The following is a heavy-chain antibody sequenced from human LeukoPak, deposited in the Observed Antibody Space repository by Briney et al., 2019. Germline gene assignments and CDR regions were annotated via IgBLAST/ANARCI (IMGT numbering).Heavy chain of an antibody. J-gene: IGHJ3*02. D-gene: IGHD2-21*02. V-gene: IGHV4-59*12. CDR3: ARAQWIVVVTAIRHDAFDI. CDR1: GGSISSYY. Sequence: SETLSLTCTVSGGSISSYYWSWIRQPPGKGLEWIGYIYYSGGTNYNPSLKSRVTISVDTSKNQFSLKLSSVTAADTAVYYCARAQWIVVVTAIRHDAFDIWGQGTMVTVSS. CDR2: IYYSGGT.